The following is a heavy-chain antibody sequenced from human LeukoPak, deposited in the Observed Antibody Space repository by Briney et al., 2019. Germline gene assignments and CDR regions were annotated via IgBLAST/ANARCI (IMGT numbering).Heavy chain of an antibody. D-gene: IGHD4/OR15-4a*01. Sequence: GGSLRLSCVDSGFSFTSNNMNRARQVPGKGLEWIAFISATSDVIYYAESVRGRFTISRDNARKSLYLQMTSLSGDETAVYYCARGAGSSWFYRWGQGTLVTVFS. CDR1: GFSFTSNN. V-gene: IGHV3-48*01. CDR2: ISATSDVI. CDR3: ARGAGSSWFYR. J-gene: IGHJ5*02.